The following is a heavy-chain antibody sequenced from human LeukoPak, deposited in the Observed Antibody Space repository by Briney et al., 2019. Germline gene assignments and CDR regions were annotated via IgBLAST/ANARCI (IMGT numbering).Heavy chain of an antibody. CDR1: GYTFTSYG. V-gene: IGHV1-18*01. D-gene: IGHD3-9*01. CDR2: ISAYNGNT. J-gene: IGHJ4*02. CDR3: ARDRGYDILTGYVFDY. Sequence: ASVKVSCKASGYTFTSYGISWVRPAPGQGLEWMGWISAYNGNTNYAQKLQGRVTMTTDTSTSTAYMELRSLRSDDTAVYYCARDRGYDILTGYVFDYWGQGTLVTVSS.